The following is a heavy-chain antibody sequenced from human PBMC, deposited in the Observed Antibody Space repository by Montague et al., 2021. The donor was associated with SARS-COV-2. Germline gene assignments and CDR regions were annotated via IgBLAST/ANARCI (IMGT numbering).Heavy chain of an antibody. CDR2: ADTSGIT. J-gene: IGHJ5*02. V-gene: IGHV4-61*02. Sequence: TLSLTCTVSGGSISSGTYYWSWVRQPAGKGLEWIGRADTSGITTYNPSLGSRITISIDTSANQFSLNLRSVTAADTAIYYCARHMGHVLVSVTGANWFDPWGQGTLVTVSS. CDR1: GGSISSGTYY. D-gene: IGHD5/OR15-5a*01. CDR3: ARHMGHVLVSVTGANWFDP.